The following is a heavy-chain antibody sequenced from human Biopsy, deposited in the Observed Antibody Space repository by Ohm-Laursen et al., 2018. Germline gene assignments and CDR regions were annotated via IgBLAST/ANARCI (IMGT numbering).Heavy chain of an antibody. CDR3: ARQVDFWSGYVDY. CDR2: IYYSGNT. CDR1: GGSISDSTYH. D-gene: IGHD3-3*01. Sequence: SKTLSLTCTVSGGSISDSTYHWGWIRQSPGKGLEWIGNIYYSGNTDYSPSLKSRVTISVDTSNNQFSLKLRSVTAADTAVYYCARQVDFWSGYVDYWGQGTLVAVSS. J-gene: IGHJ4*02. V-gene: IGHV4-39*01.